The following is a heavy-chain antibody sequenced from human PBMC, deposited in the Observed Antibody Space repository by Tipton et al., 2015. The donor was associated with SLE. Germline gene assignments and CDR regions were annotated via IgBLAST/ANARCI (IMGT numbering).Heavy chain of an antibody. CDR3: ASAPDGLFDP. V-gene: IGHV3-48*03. CDR1: GFTFSSYE. CDR2: ISSSGSTI. J-gene: IGHJ5*02. D-gene: IGHD5-24*01. Sequence: SLRLSCAASGFTFSSYEMNWVRQAPGKGLEWVSYISSSGSTIYYADSVKGRFTISRDNAKNSLYLQMNSLRAEGTAVYYCASAPDGLFDPWGQGTLVTVSS.